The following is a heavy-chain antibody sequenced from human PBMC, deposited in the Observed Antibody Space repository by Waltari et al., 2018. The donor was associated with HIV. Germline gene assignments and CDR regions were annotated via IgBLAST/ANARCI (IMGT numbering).Heavy chain of an antibody. CDR2: IYSVGGT. CDR3: VRDSGSHYGMDV. Sequence: EVQLVESGGGLVQPGGSLRLSCAASGFTVISNNMNWVRQAPGKGLEWVSIIYSVGGTNYADSVKGRLTISRDISKNTLYLQMNNLRAEDTGVYYCVRDSGSHYGMDVWGQGTTVTVSS. CDR1: GFTVISNN. J-gene: IGHJ6*02. V-gene: IGHV3-66*01. D-gene: IGHD1-26*01.